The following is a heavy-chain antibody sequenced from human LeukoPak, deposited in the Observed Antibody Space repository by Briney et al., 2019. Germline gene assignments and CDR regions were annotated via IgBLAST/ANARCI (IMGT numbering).Heavy chain of an antibody. Sequence: TGGSLRLSCAASGFTFSSYEMNWVRQAPGKGLGLVSYISSSGSTIYYADSVKGRFTISRDNAKNSLYLQMNSLRAEDTAVYYCARDRYGSSGYYSLDYWGQGTLVTVSS. J-gene: IGHJ4*02. CDR1: GFTFSSYE. CDR2: ISSSGSTI. D-gene: IGHD3-22*01. CDR3: ARDRYGSSGYYSLDY. V-gene: IGHV3-48*03.